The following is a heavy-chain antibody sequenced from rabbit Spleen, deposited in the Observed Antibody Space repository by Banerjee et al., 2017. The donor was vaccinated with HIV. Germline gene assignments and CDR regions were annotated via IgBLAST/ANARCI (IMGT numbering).Heavy chain of an antibody. CDR1: GFSFSNKAV. D-gene: IGHD8-1*01. CDR3: ARDGAGGSYFAL. CDR2: INAVTGKA. J-gene: IGHJ6*01. V-gene: IGHV1S45*01. Sequence: QEQLVESGGGLVKPEGSLTLSCTASGFSFSNKAVMCWVRQAPGKGLEWIACINAVTGKAVYASWAKGRFTFSKTSSTTVTLQMTSLTAADTATYFCARDGAGGSYFALWGPGTLVTVS.